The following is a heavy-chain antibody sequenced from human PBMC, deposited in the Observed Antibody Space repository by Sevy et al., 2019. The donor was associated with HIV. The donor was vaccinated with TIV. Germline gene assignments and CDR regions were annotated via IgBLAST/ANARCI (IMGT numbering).Heavy chain of an antibody. Sequence: KISCKVSGYTLTKLSIDWVRQAPGKALEWMGEFDPQDVKTISSQRFQGRLTMTVDTSTDTAYMELSSLTSEDTAVYYCATVGLRYFSGSSSYQGDWFDPWGQGTLVTVSS. CDR2: FDPQDVKT. V-gene: IGHV1-24*01. CDR1: GYTLTKLS. D-gene: IGHD2-15*01. J-gene: IGHJ5*02. CDR3: ATVGLRYFSGSSSYQGDWFDP.